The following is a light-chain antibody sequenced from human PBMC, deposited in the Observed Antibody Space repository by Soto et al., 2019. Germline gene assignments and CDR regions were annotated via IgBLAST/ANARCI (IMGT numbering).Light chain of an antibody. Sequence: ERLMTQSPANLSVSPGESATLFCRASQSVNSNLAWYQQKPGQAPRLLLYGASTRATGIPARFSGSQSGTEFTLTIRSLQSEDFAVYYCQQYNNWPPVFGGGTRVEIK. V-gene: IGKV3-15*01. J-gene: IGKJ4*01. CDR2: GAS. CDR3: QQYNNWPPV. CDR1: QSVNSN.